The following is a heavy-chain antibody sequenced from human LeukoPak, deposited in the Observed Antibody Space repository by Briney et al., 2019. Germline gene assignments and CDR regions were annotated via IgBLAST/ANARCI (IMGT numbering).Heavy chain of an antibody. Sequence: GGSLRLSCAASGFTFSSYAMSWVRQAPGKGLEWVSAISGSGGSTYYADSVKGRFTISRDNAISSLYLQMNSLRAEDTAVYFCARLLHYESSGYRLVDCWGQGTLVTVSS. CDR1: GFTFSSYA. CDR3: ARLLHYESSGYRLVDC. V-gene: IGHV3-23*01. D-gene: IGHD3-22*01. CDR2: ISGSGGST. J-gene: IGHJ4*02.